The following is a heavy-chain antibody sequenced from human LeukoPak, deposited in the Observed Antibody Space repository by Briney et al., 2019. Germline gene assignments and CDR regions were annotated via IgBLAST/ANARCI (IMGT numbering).Heavy chain of an antibody. Sequence: GGSLRLSCAASGFTFSSYGMHWVRQAPGKGLEWVAVISYDGSDKYYADSVKGRFTISRDNSKNTLYLQMNSLRAEDTAVYYCARDPGYYDSSGEPFFDYWGQGTLVTVSS. J-gene: IGHJ4*02. CDR2: ISYDGSDK. V-gene: IGHV3-30*03. D-gene: IGHD3-22*01. CDR3: ARDPGYYDSSGEPFFDY. CDR1: GFTFSSYG.